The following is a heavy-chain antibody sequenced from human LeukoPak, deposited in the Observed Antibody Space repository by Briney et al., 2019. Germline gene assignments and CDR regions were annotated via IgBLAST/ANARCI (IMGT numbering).Heavy chain of an antibody. V-gene: IGHV4-59*12. D-gene: IGHD3-10*01. CDR1: GGSISSYY. J-gene: IGHJ4*02. CDR2: IYYTGST. CDR3: ARDVWFGAGRTFDY. Sequence: PSETLSLTCTVSGGSISSYYWGWIRQPPGKGLEWIGYIYYTGSTNYNPSLKSRVTISVDTSKNQFSLRLSSVTAADTAVYYCARDVWFGAGRTFDYWGQGTLVTVSS.